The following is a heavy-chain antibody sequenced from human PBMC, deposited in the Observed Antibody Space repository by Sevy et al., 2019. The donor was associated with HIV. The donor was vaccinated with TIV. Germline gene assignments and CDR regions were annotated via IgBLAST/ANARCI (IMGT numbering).Heavy chain of an antibody. CDR2: IYYSGST. J-gene: IGHJ4*02. V-gene: IGHV4-39*01. Sequence: SETLSLTCTVSGGSISSSSYYWGWIRQPPGKGLDWIGSIYYSGSTYYNPSLKSRVTISVDTSKNQFSLKLSSVTAADTAVYYCARHISGWYEGACDYWGQGTLVTVSS. D-gene: IGHD6-19*01. CDR3: ARHISGWYEGACDY. CDR1: GGSISSSSYY.